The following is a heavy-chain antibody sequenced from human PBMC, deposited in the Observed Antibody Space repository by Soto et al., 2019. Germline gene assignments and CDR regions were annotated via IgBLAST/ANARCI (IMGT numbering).Heavy chain of an antibody. CDR2: MFYTWTT. D-gene: IGHD2-2*01. J-gene: IGHJ5*02. Sequence: PALTESGSGGSLTIAGYCCNWIRKPPGKGLEWIGYMFYTWTTSYHRSLKSRFIISMDTSKNQFSLRLTSVTAAETAEYHGARVVSFGSSPSCRGRNCFAPWGRGT. V-gene: IGHV4-30-4*01. CDR1: GGSLTIAGYC. CDR3: ARVVSFGSSPSCRGRNCFAP.